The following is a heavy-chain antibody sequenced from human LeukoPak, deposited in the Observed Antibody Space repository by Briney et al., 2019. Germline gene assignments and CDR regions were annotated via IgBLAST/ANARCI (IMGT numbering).Heavy chain of an antibody. CDR2: IYYGGTT. CDR1: GGSVGSSDSY. CDR3: ARRGLVVVPL. Sequence: SETLSLTCTVSGGSVGSSDSYWVWVRQPPGKGLEWVGCIYYGGTTHYNPSLKSRVTVSVDTSKNQFSLSLTSVTAADTAVYYCARRGLVVVPLWGQGTLVTVSS. J-gene: IGHJ4*02. V-gene: IGHV4-39*01. D-gene: IGHD2-21*01.